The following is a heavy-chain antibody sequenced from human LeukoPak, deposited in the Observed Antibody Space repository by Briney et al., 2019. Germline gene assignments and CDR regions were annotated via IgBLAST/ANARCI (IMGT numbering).Heavy chain of an antibody. Sequence: SETLSLTCTVSGGSVSSGSYYWSWIRQPPGKGLEWIGYIDYSGSTNYNPSLKSRVTMSVDTSKNQFSLKLSSVTAADTAVYYCAREEYYYDSSGYYYGDAFDIWGQGTMVTASS. V-gene: IGHV4-61*01. CDR2: IDYSGST. CDR3: AREEYYYDSSGYYYGDAFDI. CDR1: GGSVSSGSYY. D-gene: IGHD3-22*01. J-gene: IGHJ3*02.